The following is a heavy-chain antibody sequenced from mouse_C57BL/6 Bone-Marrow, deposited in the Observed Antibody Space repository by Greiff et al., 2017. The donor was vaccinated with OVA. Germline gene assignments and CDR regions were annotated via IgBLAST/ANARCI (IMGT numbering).Heavy chain of an antibody. J-gene: IGHJ3*01. CDR2: IDPSDSYT. CDR1: GYTFTSYW. CDR3: ASAVFAY. Sequence: VQLQQPGAELVKPGASVKLSCKASGYTFTSYWMQWVKQRPGQGLEWIGEIDPSDSYTNYNQKFKGKATMTVDTSSSTAYMQLSILTSEDSAVYYCASAVFAYWGQGTLVTVSA. V-gene: IGHV1-50*01.